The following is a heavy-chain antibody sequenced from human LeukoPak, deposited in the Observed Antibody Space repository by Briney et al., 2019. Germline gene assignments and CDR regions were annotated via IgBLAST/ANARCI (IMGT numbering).Heavy chain of an antibody. CDR1: GYTFTSYY. Sequence: ASVKVSCKASGYTFTSYYVHWVRQAPGHGLEWMGIINPSGGDTTYAQKFQGRVTMTRDTSTSTVYMELSSLRSEDTAVYYCARVGLGYCSSTSCSGVYWGQGTLVTVSS. J-gene: IGHJ4*02. CDR2: INPSGGDT. D-gene: IGHD2-2*01. CDR3: ARVGLGYCSSTSCSGVY. V-gene: IGHV1-46*01.